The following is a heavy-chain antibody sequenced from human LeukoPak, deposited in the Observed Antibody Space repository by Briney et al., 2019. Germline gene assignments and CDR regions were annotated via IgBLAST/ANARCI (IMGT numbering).Heavy chain of an antibody. CDR3: ARDIRIRDWNYATGY. V-gene: IGHV7-4-1*02. J-gene: IGHJ4*02. D-gene: IGHD1-7*01. Sequence: EASVKVSGKASVYTFTSYAMNWVRQAPGQGLEWMGWINTNTGNPTYAQGFTGRFVFSLDTSVSTAYLQISSLKAEDTAVYYCARDIRIRDWNYATGYWGQGTLVTVSS. CDR2: INTNTGNP. CDR1: VYTFTSYA.